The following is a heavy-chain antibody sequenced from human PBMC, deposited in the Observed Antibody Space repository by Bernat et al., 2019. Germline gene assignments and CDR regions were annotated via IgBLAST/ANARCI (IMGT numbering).Heavy chain of an antibody. CDR1: GFTFSSHW. J-gene: IGHJ4*02. CDR2: INSDGSST. D-gene: IGHD6-6*01. V-gene: IGHV3-74*01. Sequence: EVQLVESGGGLVQPGGSLRLSCAASGFTFSSHWMHWVRQAPAKGLVWVSRINSDGSSTSYADAMQGQFTISRDSARNTLFLQMNSMRVGDTAVYYCSRYLASDSSSTGVDYWGQGTLVTVSS. CDR3: SRYLASDSSSTGVDY.